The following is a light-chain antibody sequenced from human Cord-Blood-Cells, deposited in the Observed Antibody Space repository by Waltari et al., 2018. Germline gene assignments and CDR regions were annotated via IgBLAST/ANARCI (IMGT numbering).Light chain of an antibody. CDR1: QGVSNSY. CDR3: QQYGSSPYS. Sequence: EIVLTQSPGTLSLSPGERATLSCRHSQGVSNSYLAWYQQKPGQAPRLLIYGASSRATGIPDRFSGSGSGTDFTLTISRLEPEDFAVYYCQQYGSSPYSFGQGTKLEIK. V-gene: IGKV3-20*01. J-gene: IGKJ2*03. CDR2: GAS.